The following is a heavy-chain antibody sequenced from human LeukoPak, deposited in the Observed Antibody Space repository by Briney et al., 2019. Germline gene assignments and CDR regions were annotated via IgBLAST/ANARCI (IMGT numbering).Heavy chain of an antibody. J-gene: IGHJ4*02. V-gene: IGHV1-3*01. CDR1: GYTLTSYA. D-gene: IGHD3-10*01. Sequence: GASVKVSCKASGYTLTSYAMHWVRQAPGQRLEWMGWINAGNGNTKYSQKFQGRVTITRDTSASTAYMELSSLRSEDTAVYYCARGPMVRGVKAPPPYFDYWGQGTLVTVSS. CDR3: ARGPMVRGVKAPPPYFDY. CDR2: INAGNGNT.